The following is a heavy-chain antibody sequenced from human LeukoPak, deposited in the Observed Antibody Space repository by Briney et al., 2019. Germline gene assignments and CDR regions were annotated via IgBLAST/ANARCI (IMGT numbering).Heavy chain of an antibody. CDR3: ARDHYYDSSGYYHFDY. V-gene: IGHV4-4*07. Sequence: SETLSLTCTVSGGSISSYYWSWIRQPAGKGLEWIGRIYTSGRTNYNPSLKSRVTMSVDTSKNQFSLKLSSVTAADTAVYYCARDHYYDSSGYYHFDYWGQGTLVTVSS. CDR1: GGSISSYY. J-gene: IGHJ4*02. CDR2: IYTSGRT. D-gene: IGHD3-22*01.